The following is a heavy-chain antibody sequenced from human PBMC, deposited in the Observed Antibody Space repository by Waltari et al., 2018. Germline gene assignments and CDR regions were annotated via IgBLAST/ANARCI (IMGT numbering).Heavy chain of an antibody. Sequence: QVQLMQSGAEMAKPGSSVKVSCKASGGPFSNFAISWVRQAPGQGLEWVGVIISKFSLTTYAQKFQGRATITADESTTTSYMDLNSLQSADTAVYYCVTAIFGVVYWGQGTPVTVSS. CDR1: GGPFSNFA. V-gene: IGHV1-69*01. CDR3: VTAIFGVVY. CDR2: IISKFSLT. D-gene: IGHD3-3*01. J-gene: IGHJ1*01.